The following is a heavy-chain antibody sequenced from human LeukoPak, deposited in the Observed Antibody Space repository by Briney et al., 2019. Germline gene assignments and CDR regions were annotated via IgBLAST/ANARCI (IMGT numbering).Heavy chain of an antibody. D-gene: IGHD3-22*01. CDR2: ISYDGSNK. Sequence: GGSLRLSCVVSGFTFSSYAVHWVRQAPGKGLEWVAIISYDGSNKYYADSVKGRFTISRDNSKNTLYLQMNSLRAEDTAVYYCAKEVVVVITTPTEAGFDYWGQGTLVTVSS. V-gene: IGHV3-30-3*01. CDR1: GFTFSSYA. CDR3: AKEVVVVITTPTEAGFDY. J-gene: IGHJ4*02.